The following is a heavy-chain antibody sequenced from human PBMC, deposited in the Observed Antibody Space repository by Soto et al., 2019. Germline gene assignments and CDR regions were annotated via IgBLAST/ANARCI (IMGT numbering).Heavy chain of an antibody. D-gene: IGHD3-9*01. J-gene: IGHJ3*02. V-gene: IGHV4-34*01. CDR3: ARGLTGYSSDAFDI. Sequence: SETLSLTCAVYGGSFSGYYWSWIRQPPGKGLEWIGEINHSGSTNYNPSLKSRVTISVDTSKNQFSLKLSSVTAADTAVYYCARGLTGYSSDAFDIWGQGTMVTVSS. CDR1: GGSFSGYY. CDR2: INHSGST.